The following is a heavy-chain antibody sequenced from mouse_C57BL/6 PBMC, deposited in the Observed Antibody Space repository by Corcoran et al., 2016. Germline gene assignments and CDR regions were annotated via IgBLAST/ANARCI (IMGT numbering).Heavy chain of an antibody. CDR2: IYPGDGDT. Sequence: QVQLQQSGAELVKPGASVKISCKSSGYAFSSYWMNWVKQRPGKGLEWIGQIYPGDGDTNYNGKFKGKATLTADKSSSTAYMQLSSLTSEDSAVYFGARCYYGNAWFAYWGQGTLVTVSA. J-gene: IGHJ3*01. CDR3: ARCYYGNAWFAY. V-gene: IGHV1-80*01. CDR1: GYAFSSYW. D-gene: IGHD2-1*01.